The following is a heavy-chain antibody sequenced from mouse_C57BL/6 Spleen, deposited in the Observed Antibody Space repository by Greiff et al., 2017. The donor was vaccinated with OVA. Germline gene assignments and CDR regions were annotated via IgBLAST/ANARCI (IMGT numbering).Heavy chain of an antibody. J-gene: IGHJ3*01. CDR3: ARDNDGYSSWFAD. V-gene: IGHV5-4*01. CDR1: GFTFSSYA. Sequence: EVKLMESGGGLVKPGGSLTLSCAASGFTFSSYAMSWVRQTPEKRLEWVATISDGGSYTYYPDNVQGRFTISRDNAQNNLYLQMSHLKYEDTAMYYSARDNDGYSSWFADWGQGTLVTVAA. CDR2: ISDGGSYT. D-gene: IGHD2-3*01.